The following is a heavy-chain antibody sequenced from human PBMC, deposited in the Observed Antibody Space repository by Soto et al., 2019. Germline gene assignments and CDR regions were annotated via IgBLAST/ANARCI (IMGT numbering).Heavy chain of an antibody. Sequence: ASETLSLTCAVSGGSISSSNWWSWVRHPPGKGLEWIGEIYHSGSTNYNPSLKSRVTISVDKSKNQFSLKLSSVTAADTAVYYCARDRIEDSSGWFFDYWGQGTLVTVSS. CDR2: IYHSGST. CDR3: ARDRIEDSSGWFFDY. CDR1: GGSISSSNW. D-gene: IGHD6-19*01. J-gene: IGHJ4*02. V-gene: IGHV4-4*02.